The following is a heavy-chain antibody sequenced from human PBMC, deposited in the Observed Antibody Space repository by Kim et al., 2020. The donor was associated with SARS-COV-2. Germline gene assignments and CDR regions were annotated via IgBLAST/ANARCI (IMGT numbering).Heavy chain of an antibody. J-gene: IGHJ4*02. V-gene: IGHV4-59*13. Sequence: SETLSLTCTVSGGSISSYYWSLIRQPPGKGLEWIGYIYYSGSTNYNPSLKSRVTISVDTSKNQFSLKLSSVTAADTAVYYCARESYDILTGYYIDYWGQGTLVTVSS. CDR1: GGSISSYY. CDR2: IYYSGST. D-gene: IGHD3-9*01. CDR3: ARESYDILTGYYIDY.